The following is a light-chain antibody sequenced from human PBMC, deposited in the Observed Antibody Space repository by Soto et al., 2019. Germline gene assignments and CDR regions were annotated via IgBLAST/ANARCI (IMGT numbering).Light chain of an antibody. CDR3: QQYGTSPWT. CDR1: QSVSSNY. V-gene: IGKV3-20*01. J-gene: IGKJ1*01. Sequence: EIVLTQSPGTLSLSPGERATLSCRASQSVSSNYLAWYQQKPGQAPRVLIYGASSRATGIPDRFSGSGSGTDFTLTISRLEPEDSAVYYCQQYGTSPWTFGQGTKVEIK. CDR2: GAS.